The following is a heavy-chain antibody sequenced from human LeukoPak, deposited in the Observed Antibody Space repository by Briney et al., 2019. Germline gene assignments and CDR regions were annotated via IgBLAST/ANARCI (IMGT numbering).Heavy chain of an antibody. V-gene: IGHV3-15*01. CDR1: GFTFSNAW. D-gene: IGHD3-10*01. Sequence: PGGSLRLSCAASGFTFSNAWMTWFRQAPGKGLEWVGLIKSKTEGGTTDYAAPVKGRFTISRDDSKSRLYLQMNSLKTEDTAVYHCIHYHSGSYTTDYWGQGTLVTVSS. J-gene: IGHJ4*02. CDR3: IHYHSGSYTTDY. CDR2: IKSKTEGGTT.